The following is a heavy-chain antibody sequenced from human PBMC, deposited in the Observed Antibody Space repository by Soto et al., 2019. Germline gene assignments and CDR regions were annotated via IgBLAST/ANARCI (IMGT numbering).Heavy chain of an antibody. V-gene: IGHV5-51*01. CDR1: GYTFAKSW. CDR2: IYPGDSDI. CDR3: ARVAVGLGNHYQCAFDM. D-gene: IGHD3-16*01. J-gene: IGHJ3*02. Sequence: EVQLVQSGTEVKKPGESLKISCKGSGYTFAKSWIAWVRQTPGKGLEWMGMIYPGDSDIRYSAAFQGPVTMSADTSIGTAYLQWSSLNASDTATYYCARVAVGLGNHYQCAFDMWGQGTIVTVSS.